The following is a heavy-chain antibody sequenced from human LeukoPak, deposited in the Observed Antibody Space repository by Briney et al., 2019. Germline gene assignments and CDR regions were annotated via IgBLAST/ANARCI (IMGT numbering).Heavy chain of an antibody. J-gene: IGHJ6*02. D-gene: IGHD3-10*01. CDR1: GFTFDDYA. Sequence: GRSLRLSCAASGFTFDDYAMHWVRQAPGKGREWVSGISWNSGSIGYADSVKGRFTISRDNAKNSLYLQMNSLRAEDTALYYCAKDMKDGSGSRYYYGMDVWGQGTTVTVSS. CDR2: ISWNSGSI. V-gene: IGHV3-9*01. CDR3: AKDMKDGSGSRYYYGMDV.